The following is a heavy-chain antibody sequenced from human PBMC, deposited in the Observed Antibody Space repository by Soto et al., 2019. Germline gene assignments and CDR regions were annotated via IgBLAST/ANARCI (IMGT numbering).Heavy chain of an antibody. Sequence: SQTLSLTCAISGDSVSSNSAAWNWIRQSPSRGLEWLGRTYYRSKWYNDYAVSVKSRITINPDTSKNQSSLRLTSVTAADSAVYSCAREPYLPKARNDFWGQGTLVTVSS. J-gene: IGHJ4*02. V-gene: IGHV6-1*01. CDR3: AREPYLPKARNDF. D-gene: IGHD2-21*01. CDR1: GDSVSSNSAA. CDR2: TYYRSKWYN.